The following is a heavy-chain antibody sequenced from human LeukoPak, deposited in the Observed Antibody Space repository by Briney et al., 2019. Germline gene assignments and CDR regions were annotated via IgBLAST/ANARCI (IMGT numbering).Heavy chain of an antibody. J-gene: IGHJ4*02. Sequence: GGSLRLSCAASGFTFSSYAMSWVRHAPGKGLEWVSVISGSGGSTYYADSVKGRFTISRDNSKNTLYVQMNSLRAEDTAVYYCAKGQNYYDTSGYLTVDHWGQGTLVTVSS. D-gene: IGHD3-22*01. CDR3: AKGQNYYDTSGYLTVDH. CDR1: GFTFSSYA. V-gene: IGHV3-23*01. CDR2: ISGSGGST.